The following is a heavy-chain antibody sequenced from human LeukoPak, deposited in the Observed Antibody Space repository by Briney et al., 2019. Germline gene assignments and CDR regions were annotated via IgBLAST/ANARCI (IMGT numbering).Heavy chain of an antibody. CDR3: ARQLKTWYSSGWFDY. CDR1: GGSISSSSYY. CDR2: IYYSGST. Sequence: PSETLSLTCTVSGGSISSSSYYWGWIRQPPGKGLEWIGSIYYSGSTYYNPSLKSRVTISVDTSKNQFSLKLSSVTAADTAVYYCARQLKTWYSSGWFDYWGQGTLVTVSS. V-gene: IGHV4-39*07. D-gene: IGHD6-19*01. J-gene: IGHJ4*02.